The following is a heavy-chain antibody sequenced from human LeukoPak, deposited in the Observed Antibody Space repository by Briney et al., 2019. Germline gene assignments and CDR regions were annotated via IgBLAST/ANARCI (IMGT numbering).Heavy chain of an antibody. CDR1: GGSNSSYY. V-gene: IGHV4-59*08. D-gene: IGHD6-25*01. J-gene: IGHJ5*02. Sequence: PSETLSLTCTVSGGSNSSYYWSWIRQPPGKGLEWIGYIYYSGSTNYNPSLKSRVTISVDTSKNQFSLKLSSVTAADTAVYYCARRESSGWFDPWGQGTLVTVSS. CDR3: ARRESSGWFDP. CDR2: IYYSGST.